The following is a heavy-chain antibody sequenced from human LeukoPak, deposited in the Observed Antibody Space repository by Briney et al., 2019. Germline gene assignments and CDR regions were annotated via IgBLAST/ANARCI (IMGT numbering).Heavy chain of an antibody. CDR1: GGSFSGYY. V-gene: IGHV4-34*01. D-gene: IGHD2-2*01. Sequence: PSETLSLTCAVYGGSFSGYYWGWVRHHPRTGLEWIGKINHSGSTNYNPSLKSRVTISVDTSKNQFSLKLSSLTAADTAVYYCARSFSCSSTSCPLDYWGQGTLVTVSS. J-gene: IGHJ4*02. CDR2: INHSGST. CDR3: ARSFSCSSTSCPLDY.